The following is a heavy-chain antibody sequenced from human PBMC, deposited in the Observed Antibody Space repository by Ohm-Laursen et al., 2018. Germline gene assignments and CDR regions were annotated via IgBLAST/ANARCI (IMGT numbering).Heavy chain of an antibody. J-gene: IGHJ4*02. CDR2: IYYSGST. CDR3: ARYYDSSGYSFDY. CDR1: GGSISSYY. Sequence: SQTLSLTCPVSGGSISSYYWSWIRQPPGKGLEWIGYIYYSGSTNYNPSLKSRVTISADTSKNQFSLNLSSVTAADTAVYYCARYYDSSGYSFDYWGQGTLVTVSS. D-gene: IGHD3-22*01. V-gene: IGHV4-59*01.